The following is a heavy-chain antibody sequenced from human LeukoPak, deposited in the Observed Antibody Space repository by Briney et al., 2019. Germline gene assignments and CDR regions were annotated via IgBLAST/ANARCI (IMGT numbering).Heavy chain of an antibody. D-gene: IGHD4-17*01. CDR1: GGSISSGGYY. CDR3: ARVDYGDYVLGFDY. V-gene: IGHV4-31*03. Sequence: HPSQTLSLTCTVSGGSISSGGYYWSWIRQHPGKGLEWIVYIYYSGSTYYNPSLKSRVTISVDTSKNQFSLKLSSVTAADTAVYYCARVDYGDYVLGFDYWGQGTLVTVSS. J-gene: IGHJ4*02. CDR2: IYYSGST.